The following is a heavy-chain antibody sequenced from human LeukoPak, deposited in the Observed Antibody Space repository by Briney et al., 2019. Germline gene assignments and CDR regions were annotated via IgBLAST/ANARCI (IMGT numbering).Heavy chain of an antibody. CDR3: AKARPLYSSGVYFDY. CDR1: GFTFSSYG. CDR2: ISYDGSNK. D-gene: IGHD6-19*01. Sequence: PGGSLRLSCAASGFTFSSYGMHWVRQAPGKGLEWVAVISYDGSNKYYADSVKGRFTTSRDNSKNTLYLQMNSLRAEDTAVYYCAKARPLYSSGVYFDYWGQGTLVTVSS. V-gene: IGHV3-30*18. J-gene: IGHJ4*02.